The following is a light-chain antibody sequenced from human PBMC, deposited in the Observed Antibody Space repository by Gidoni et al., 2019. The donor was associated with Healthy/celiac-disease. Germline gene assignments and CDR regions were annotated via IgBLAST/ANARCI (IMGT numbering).Light chain of an antibody. CDR3: QSYDSSLSGLYV. V-gene: IGLV1-40*01. CDR1: SSNIGAGYD. CDR2: GNS. Sequence: QSVLTQPPSVSGAPGQRVTISCTGRSSNIGAGYDVHWYQQLPGTAPKLLIYGNSNRPSGVPDRFSGSKSGTSASLAIPGLQAEDEADYYCQSYDSSLSGLYVFGTGTKVTVL. J-gene: IGLJ1*01.